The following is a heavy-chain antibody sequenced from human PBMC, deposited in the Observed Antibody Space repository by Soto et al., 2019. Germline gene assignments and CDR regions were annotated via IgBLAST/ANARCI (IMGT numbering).Heavy chain of an antibody. J-gene: IGHJ4*02. CDR2: ISGSGGST. D-gene: IGHD6-13*01. Sequence: GGSLRLSCAASGFTFSSYAMSWVRQAPGKGLEWVSAISGSGGSTYYADSVKGRFTISRDNSKNTLYLQMNSLRAEDTAVYYCAKFYMQQQLLTGSDYWGQGTLVTVSS. CDR1: GFTFSSYA. V-gene: IGHV3-23*01. CDR3: AKFYMQQQLLTGSDY.